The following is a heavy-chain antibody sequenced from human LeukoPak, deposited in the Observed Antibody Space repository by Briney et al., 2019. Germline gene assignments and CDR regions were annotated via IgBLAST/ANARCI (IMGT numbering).Heavy chain of an antibody. CDR1: GFSFGDYA. V-gene: IGHV3-49*04. Sequence: GGSLRLSCAGSGFSFGDYAVSWVRQAPGKGLEWIGFIRSKTYGGTPEYAASVKGRFTISRDDANNVAYLQMNSLKTEDTAVYYCTRDSLPTFSGYYYCMDVWGKGTTVTISS. CDR2: IRSKTYGGTP. CDR3: TRDSLPTFSGYYYCMDV. J-gene: IGHJ6*04.